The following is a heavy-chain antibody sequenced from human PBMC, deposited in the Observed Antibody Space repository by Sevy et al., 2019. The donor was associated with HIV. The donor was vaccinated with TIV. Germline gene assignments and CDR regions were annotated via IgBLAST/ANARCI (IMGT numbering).Heavy chain of an antibody. CDR3: AKSCAYSPHCYYYFDF. CDR2: ISGSGGST. CDR1: GFTFSSYA. D-gene: IGHD5-18*01. J-gene: IGHJ6*03. Sequence: GGSLRRSCAASGFTFSSYAMSWVRQAPGKGLEWVSAISGSGGSTYYADSVKGRFTISRDKYKNTPYLQMNSLRAEDTAVYDCAKSCAYSPHCYYYFDFWGKGTTVTVSS. V-gene: IGHV3-23*01.